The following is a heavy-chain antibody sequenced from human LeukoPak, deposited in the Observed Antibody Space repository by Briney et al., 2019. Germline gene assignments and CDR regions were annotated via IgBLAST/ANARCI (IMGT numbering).Heavy chain of an antibody. CDR2: FDPDDVDT. CDR1: EYTLTGLS. J-gene: IGHJ3*01. V-gene: IGHV1-24*01. D-gene: IGHD3-3*01. Sequence: ASVKVSCKVSEYTLTGLSVHWVRLAPGKGLEWMGGFDPDDVDTIYAQKFEGRVTMTEDTSTDTAYLELSSLRSEDTAVYYCASILLSKKRYYDFWTSAFDFWGQGTLVTVSS. CDR3: ASILLSKKRYYDFWTSAFDF.